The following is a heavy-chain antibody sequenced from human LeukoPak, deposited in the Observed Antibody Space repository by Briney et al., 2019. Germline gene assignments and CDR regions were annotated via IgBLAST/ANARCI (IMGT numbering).Heavy chain of an antibody. Sequence: GGSLRLSCAASGFTFSSYEMNWVRQAPGKGLEWISYISASSSTMYYADSVKGRFTISRDNAKNSLSLQINSLRDEDTAVSYCARDAGTGYFDYWGQGTLVTVSS. D-gene: IGHD1-1*01. J-gene: IGHJ4*02. CDR3: ARDAGTGYFDY. V-gene: IGHV3-48*02. CDR1: GFTFSSYE. CDR2: ISASSSTM.